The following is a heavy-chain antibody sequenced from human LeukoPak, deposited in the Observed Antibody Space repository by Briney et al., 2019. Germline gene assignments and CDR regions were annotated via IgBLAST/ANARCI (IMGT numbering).Heavy chain of an antibody. J-gene: IGHJ4*02. V-gene: IGHV3-23*01. CDR1: GFTFSSYA. Sequence: GESLKISCAASGFTFSSYAMSWVRQAPGKGLEWVSAISGSGGSTYYADSVKGRFTISRDNSKNTLYLQMNSLRAEDTAVYYCAKTQTYYYGSGTPYYFDYWGQGTLVTVSS. CDR2: ISGSGGST. CDR3: AKTQTYYYGSGTPYYFDY. D-gene: IGHD3-10*01.